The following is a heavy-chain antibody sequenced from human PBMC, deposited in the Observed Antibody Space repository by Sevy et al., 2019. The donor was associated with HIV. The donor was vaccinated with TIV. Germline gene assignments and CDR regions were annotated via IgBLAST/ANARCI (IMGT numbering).Heavy chain of an antibody. CDR2: ICYDGSNK. V-gene: IGHV3-33*01. D-gene: IGHD6-19*01. CDR1: GFSLSGYG. J-gene: IGHJ4*02. CDR3: ARVSIAVAGIGYYFKY. Sequence: GGSLRLSCAASGFSLSGYGMHWVRQAPEKGLEWVAVICYDGSNKQYADSVKGRFTISRDNSKNTLYLQMNSLRAEDTAVYYCARVSIAVAGIGYYFKYWGQGALVTVSS.